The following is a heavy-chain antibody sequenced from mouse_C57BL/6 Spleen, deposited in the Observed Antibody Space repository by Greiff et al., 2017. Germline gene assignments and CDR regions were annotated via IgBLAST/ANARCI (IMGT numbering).Heavy chain of an antibody. CDR3: VGYDEDWYFDV. V-gene: IGHV5-4*01. D-gene: IGHD2-2*01. J-gene: IGHJ1*03. CDR1: GFTFSSYA. CDR2: ISDGGSYT. Sequence: EVQVVESGGGLVKPGGSLKLSCAASGFTFSSYAMSWVRQTPEKRLEWVATISDGGSYTYYPDNVKGRFTISRDNAKNNLYLQMSHLKSEDTAMYYCVGYDEDWYFDVWGTGTTVTVSS.